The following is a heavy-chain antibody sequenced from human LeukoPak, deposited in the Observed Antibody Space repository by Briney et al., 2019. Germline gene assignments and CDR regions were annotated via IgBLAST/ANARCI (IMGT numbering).Heavy chain of an antibody. D-gene: IGHD3-9*01. CDR3: ARDPLRYLRVGHYDY. CDR1: GFTFSNSA. Sequence: GGSLRLSCAASGFTFSNSAMNWVRQVPGEGLEWVSSIDYDSSHIYYAASVRGRFTISRDNARNSVYLQMNSLRVEDTAVYYCARDPLRYLRVGHYDYWGQGTLVAVSS. J-gene: IGHJ4*02. V-gene: IGHV3-21*01. CDR2: IDYDSSHI.